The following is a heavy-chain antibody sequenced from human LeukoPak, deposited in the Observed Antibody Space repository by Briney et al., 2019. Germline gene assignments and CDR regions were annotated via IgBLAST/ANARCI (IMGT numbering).Heavy chain of an antibody. CDR3: AREVGYDFWSGYYTFDY. D-gene: IGHD3-3*01. J-gene: IGHJ4*02. Sequence: ASVKVSCKASGYTFTSYGISWVRQAPGQGLEWMGWISAYNGNTNYAQKLQGRVTMTTDTSTSTAYMELRSLRSDDTAVYYCAREVGYDFWSGYYTFDYWGQGTLVTVSS. CDR2: ISAYNGNT. CDR1: GYTFTSYG. V-gene: IGHV1-18*01.